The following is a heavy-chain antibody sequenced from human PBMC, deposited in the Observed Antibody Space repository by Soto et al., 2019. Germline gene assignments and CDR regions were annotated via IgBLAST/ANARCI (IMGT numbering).Heavy chain of an antibody. D-gene: IGHD3-10*01. J-gene: IGHJ4*02. CDR1: GFTFSSYS. CDR3: AIMVRGVTLDY. CDR2: ISSSSSYI. V-gene: IGHV3-21*01. Sequence: EVQLVESGGGLVKPGGSLRLSCAASGFTFSSYSMNWVRQAPGKGLEWVSSISSSSSYIYYAASVKGRVTISRDNAKNSLYLQMNSLRAEDTAVYYCAIMVRGVTLDYWGQGTLVTVSS.